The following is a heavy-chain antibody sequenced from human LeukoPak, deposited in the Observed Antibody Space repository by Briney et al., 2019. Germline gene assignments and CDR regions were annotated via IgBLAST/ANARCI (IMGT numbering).Heavy chain of an antibody. CDR3: ARVGSSGYFDC. D-gene: IGHD3-22*01. CDR1: GGSISSYY. Sequence: SETLSLTCTVSGGSISSYYWSWIRQPPGKGLEWIGYIYYSGSTNYNPSLKSRVTISVDTSKNQFSLKLSSVTAADTAVYYCARVGSSGYFDCWGQGTLVTVSS. J-gene: IGHJ4*02. V-gene: IGHV4-59*01. CDR2: IYYSGST.